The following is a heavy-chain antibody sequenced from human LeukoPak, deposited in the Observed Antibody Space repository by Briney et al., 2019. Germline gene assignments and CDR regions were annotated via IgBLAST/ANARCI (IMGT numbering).Heavy chain of an antibody. Sequence: GGSLRLSCAASGFTFDDYGMSWVRQAPGKGLEWVSGINWNGGSTGYADSVKGRFTISRDNAKNSLYLQMNSLRAEDAALYYCARGGSGSDAFDIWGQGTMVTVSS. CDR1: GFTFDDYG. D-gene: IGHD1-26*01. V-gene: IGHV3-20*04. CDR2: INWNGGST. J-gene: IGHJ3*02. CDR3: ARGGSGSDAFDI.